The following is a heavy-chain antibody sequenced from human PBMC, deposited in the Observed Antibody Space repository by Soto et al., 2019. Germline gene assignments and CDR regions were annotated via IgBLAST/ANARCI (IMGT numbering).Heavy chain of an antibody. CDR3: ARGDREDIAVVIGVRPGEYGVDV. Sequence: QVQLVESGGGVVQPGRSLGLSCAASGFTFRNYAMHWVRQAPGKGLECVAVISYDGGNKFYRDYVKGRFTISRDNSKNTLYLQINSLRYEDTAVYYCARGDREDIAVVIGVRPGEYGVDVWGQGTTVTVSS. D-gene: IGHD2-15*01. V-gene: IGHV3-30-3*01. CDR1: GFTFRNYA. J-gene: IGHJ6*02. CDR2: ISYDGGNK.